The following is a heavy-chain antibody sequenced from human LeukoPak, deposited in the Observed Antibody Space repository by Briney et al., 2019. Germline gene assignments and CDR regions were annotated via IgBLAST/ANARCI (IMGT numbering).Heavy chain of an antibody. CDR1: GGSFSGYY. J-gene: IGHJ3*02. CDR3: AGVEMAGAFDI. Sequence: PSETLSLTCAVYGGSFSGYYWSWIRQPPGKGLEWIGEVNHSGSTNYNPSLKSRVTISVDTSKNQFSLKLSSVTAADTAVYYCAGVEMAGAFDIWGQGTMVTVSS. CDR2: VNHSGST. D-gene: IGHD5-24*01. V-gene: IGHV4-34*01.